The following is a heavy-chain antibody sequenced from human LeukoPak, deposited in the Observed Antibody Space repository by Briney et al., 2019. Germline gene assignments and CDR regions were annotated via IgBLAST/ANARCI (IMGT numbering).Heavy chain of an antibody. CDR3: AKDYRAYCGGDCYSDY. J-gene: IGHJ4*02. Sequence: PGGSLRLSCAASGFTFSSYAMSWVRQAPGKGLEWVSAISGSGGSTYYADSVKGRFTISRDNSKNTLYLQMNSLRAEDTAVYYCAKDYRAYCGGDCYSDYWGQGTLVTVSS. V-gene: IGHV3-23*01. D-gene: IGHD2-21*02. CDR1: GFTFSSYA. CDR2: ISGSGGST.